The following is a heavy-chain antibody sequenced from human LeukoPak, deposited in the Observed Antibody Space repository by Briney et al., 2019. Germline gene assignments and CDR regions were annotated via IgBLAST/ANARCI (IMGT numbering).Heavy chain of an antibody. CDR1: GGSFSGYY. V-gene: IGHV4-34*01. CDR3: ARGPQLGSHYYDESGASDY. Sequence: PSETLSLTCAVYGGSFSGYYWSWIRQPPGKGLEWIGEINHSGSTNYNPSLKSRVTISVDTSKNQFSLKLSSVTAADTAVYYCARGPQLGSHYYDESGASDYWGQGTLVTVSS. CDR2: INHSGST. D-gene: IGHD3-22*01. J-gene: IGHJ4*02.